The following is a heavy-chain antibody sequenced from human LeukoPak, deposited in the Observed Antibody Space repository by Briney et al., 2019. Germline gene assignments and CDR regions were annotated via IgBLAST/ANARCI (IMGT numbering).Heavy chain of an antibody. CDR3: ARGGCGGDCYPLDYYGMDV. V-gene: IGHV1-69*13. CDR1: GYTFTSYG. D-gene: IGHD2-21*02. J-gene: IGHJ6*02. CDR2: IIPIFGTA. Sequence: SVKVSCKASGYTFTSYGISWVRQAPGQGLEWMGGIIPIFGTANYAQKFQGRVTITADESTSTAYMELSSPRSEDTAVYYCARGGCGGDCYPLDYYGMDVWGQGTTVTVSS.